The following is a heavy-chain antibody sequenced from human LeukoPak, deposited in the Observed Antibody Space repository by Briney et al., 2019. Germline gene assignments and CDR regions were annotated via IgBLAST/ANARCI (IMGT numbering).Heavy chain of an antibody. V-gene: IGHV1-18*01. Sequence: ASVKVSRKASGYTFTSYGISWVRQAPGQGLEWMGWISAYNGNTNYAQKLQGRVTMTTDTSTSTAYMELRSLRSDDTAVYYCARERAYYDILTGYYTFDYWGQGTLVTSPQ. CDR3: ARERAYYDILTGYYTFDY. J-gene: IGHJ4*02. CDR2: ISAYNGNT. D-gene: IGHD3-9*01. CDR1: GYTFTSYG.